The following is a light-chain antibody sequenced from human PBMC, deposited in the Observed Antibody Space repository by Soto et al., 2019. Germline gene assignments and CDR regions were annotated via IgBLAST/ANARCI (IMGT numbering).Light chain of an antibody. Sequence: DIVMTQSPLSLPVTPGEPASISCRSSQSLLHSNGYNYLEWYLQRTGQSPQLLIYLGSTRASGVPDRFSGRGSGTDFTLQISRVEAEDVGIYYCMQALQTPYTFGQGTKLEIK. CDR2: LGS. J-gene: IGKJ2*01. CDR3: MQALQTPYT. CDR1: QSLLHSNGYNY. V-gene: IGKV2-28*01.